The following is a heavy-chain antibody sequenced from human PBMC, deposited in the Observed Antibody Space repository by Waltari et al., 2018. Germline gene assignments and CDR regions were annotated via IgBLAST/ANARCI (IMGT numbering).Heavy chain of an antibody. Sequence: QVQLVESGGGVVQPGRSLRRSCSASGFTFSSYAMHGGRQAQGKGLEWVAVISYDGSNKYYADSVKGRFTISRDNSKNTLYLQMNSLRAEDTAVYYCARDPQYSGYFDYWGQGTLVTVSS. CDR1: GFTFSSYA. CDR3: ARDPQYSGYFDY. CDR2: ISYDGSNK. D-gene: IGHD5-12*01. V-gene: IGHV3-30-3*01. J-gene: IGHJ4*02.